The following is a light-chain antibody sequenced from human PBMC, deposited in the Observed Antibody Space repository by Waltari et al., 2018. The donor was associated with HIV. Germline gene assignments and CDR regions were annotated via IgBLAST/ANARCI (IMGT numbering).Light chain of an antibody. CDR1: NIGGKS. V-gene: IGLV3-21*04. CDR2: DDS. CDR3: QVWDSSSDHPRV. J-gene: IGLJ3*02. Sequence: SYVLTQPPSVSVAPVKTATTTSRVHNIGGKSVHGYQQKPGQAPVLVIYDDSDRPSGIPERFSGSNSGNTATLTISRVEAGDEADYYCQVWDSSSDHPRVFGGGTKLTVL.